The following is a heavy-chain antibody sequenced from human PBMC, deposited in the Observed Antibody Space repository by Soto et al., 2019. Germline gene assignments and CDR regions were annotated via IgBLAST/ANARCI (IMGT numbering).Heavy chain of an antibody. D-gene: IGHD3-10*01. CDR3: ARDSYYYGSGSYYPDAFDI. Sequence: RLSCAASGFTFSSYSMNWVRQAPGKGLEWVSYISSSSSTIYYADSVKGRFTISRDNAKNSLYLQMNSLRDEDTAVYYCARDSYYYGSGSYYPDAFDIWGQGTMVTVSS. J-gene: IGHJ3*02. CDR2: ISSSSSTI. V-gene: IGHV3-48*02. CDR1: GFTFSSYS.